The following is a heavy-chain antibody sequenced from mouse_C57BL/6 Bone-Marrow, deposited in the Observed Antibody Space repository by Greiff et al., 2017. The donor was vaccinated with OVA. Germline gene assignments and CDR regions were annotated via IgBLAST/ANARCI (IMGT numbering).Heavy chain of an antibody. D-gene: IGHD4-1*01. CDR2: ISSGSSTI. J-gene: IGHJ4*01. Sequence: EVMLVESGGGLVKPGGSLKLSCAASGFTFSDYGMHWVRQAPEKGLEWVAYISSGSSTIYYAATVKGRFTISRDNAKNTLFLQMTSLRSEDTAMYYCATGTRYYAMDYWGQGTSVTVSS. CDR3: ATGTRYYAMDY. V-gene: IGHV5-17*01. CDR1: GFTFSDYG.